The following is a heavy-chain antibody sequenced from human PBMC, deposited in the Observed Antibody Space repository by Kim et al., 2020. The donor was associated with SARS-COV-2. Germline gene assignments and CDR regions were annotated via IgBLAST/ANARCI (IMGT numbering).Heavy chain of an antibody. J-gene: IGHJ3*02. D-gene: IGHD6-19*01. V-gene: IGHV3-23*01. Sequence: ADSVKGRFTISRENSKNTLYLQMNSLRAEDTGVYYCAKVTSGWSNDAFDIWGQGTMVTVSS. CDR3: AKVTSGWSNDAFDI.